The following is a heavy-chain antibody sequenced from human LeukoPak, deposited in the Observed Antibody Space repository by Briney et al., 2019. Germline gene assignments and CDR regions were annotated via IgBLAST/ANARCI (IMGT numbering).Heavy chain of an antibody. CDR2: ISGSGGST. CDR3: AKVTSLWARLWFGELDY. D-gene: IGHD3-10*01. V-gene: IGHV3-23*01. Sequence: AGGSLRLSCAASGFTFSSYAMSWVRQAPGKGLEWVSAISGSGGSTYYADSVKGRFTISRDNSKNTLYLQMNSLRAEDTAVYYCAKVTSLWARLWFGELDYWGQGTLVTVSS. CDR1: GFTFSSYA. J-gene: IGHJ4*02.